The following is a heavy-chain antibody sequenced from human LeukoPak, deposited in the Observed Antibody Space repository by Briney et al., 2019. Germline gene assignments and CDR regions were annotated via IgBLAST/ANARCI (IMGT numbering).Heavy chain of an antibody. J-gene: IGHJ4*02. CDR3: ASITTDIEQFERADY. V-gene: IGHV1-18*01. D-gene: IGHD1/OR15-1a*01. CDR1: GYTFTSYG. CDR2: ISAYNGNT. Sequence: GASVKVSCKASGYTFTSYGISWVRQAPGQGLEWMGWISAYNGNTNYAQKLQGRVTMTTDTSTSTAYMELRSLRSDDTAVYYCASITTDIEQFERADYWGQGTLVTVSS.